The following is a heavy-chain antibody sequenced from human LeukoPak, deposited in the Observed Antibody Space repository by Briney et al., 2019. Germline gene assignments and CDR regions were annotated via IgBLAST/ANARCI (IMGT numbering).Heavy chain of an antibody. V-gene: IGHV4-59*02. CDR1: GGSVTTYH. D-gene: IGHD4-17*01. Sequence: PSETLSLTCTVSGGSVTTYHWSWIRQPPRQGLEWIGYIYYSGSINYNPSLNSRVTISLDTSKNEFSLKLRSLTAADTAVYYCARYPGASGESYFFDYWGQGTRVTVSS. J-gene: IGHJ4*02. CDR3: ARYPGASGESYFFDY. CDR2: IYYSGSI.